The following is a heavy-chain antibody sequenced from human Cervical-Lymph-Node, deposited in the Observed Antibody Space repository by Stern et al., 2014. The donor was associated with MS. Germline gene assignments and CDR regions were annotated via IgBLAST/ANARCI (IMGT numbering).Heavy chain of an antibody. V-gene: IGHV1-3*01. CDR3: ARASMIRETNWFDP. J-gene: IGHJ5*02. CDR1: GYTFTIHS. D-gene: IGHD3-10*01. CDR2: INPGNGNT. Sequence: VQLVESGAEVEKPGASVKVSCKASGYTFTIHSIHWVRQAPGQRLEWMGWINPGNGNTKYSQKFQGRVTITRDTPANTVYMELSSLRSEDTAVYYCARASMIRETNWFDPWGQGTLVTVSS.